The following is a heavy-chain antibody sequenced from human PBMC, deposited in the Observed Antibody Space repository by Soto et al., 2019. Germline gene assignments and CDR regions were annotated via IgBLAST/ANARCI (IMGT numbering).Heavy chain of an antibody. V-gene: IGHV3-74*01. J-gene: IGHJ4*02. CDR3: AKGVEVPAEPFDY. CDR2: INSNGRTT. CDR1: GFTFSDYW. D-gene: IGHD2-2*01. Sequence: GSLRLSCAASGFTFSDYWMHWVRQAPGKGLVWVSRINSNGRTTSYADSVKGRFTISRDNSKNTLYLQMNSLRAEDTAVYYCAKGVEVPAEPFDYWXQGXLVXVSS.